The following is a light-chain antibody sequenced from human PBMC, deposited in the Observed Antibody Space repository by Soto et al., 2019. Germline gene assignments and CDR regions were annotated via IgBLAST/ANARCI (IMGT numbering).Light chain of an antibody. V-gene: IGLV7-46*01. Sequence: QAVVTQEPSSTVSPGGTVTLTCGSSTGAVATGHYAYWFHQKPGQAPRPLIYDTYNRFSWTPARFSGSLLGGKAALTLSGAQPEDEADYYCLLYSGGYVFGPGTKVTVL. CDR1: TGAVATGHY. J-gene: IGLJ1*01. CDR2: DTY. CDR3: LLYSGGYV.